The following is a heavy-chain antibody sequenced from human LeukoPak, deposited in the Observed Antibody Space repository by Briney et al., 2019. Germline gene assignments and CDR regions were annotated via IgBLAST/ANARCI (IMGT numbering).Heavy chain of an antibody. CDR3: VRAFGGYDSQRFYYNMDV. D-gene: IGHD5-12*01. CDR1: GFTFSSYG. J-gene: IGHJ6*03. CDR2: IWYDGSNK. Sequence: GGSLRLSCAASGFTFSSYGMHWVRQAPGKGLEWVAVIWYDGSNKYYADSVKGRFTISRDNSKNTLYLQMNSLRAEDTAVYYCVRAFGGYDSQRFYYNMDVWGKGTTVTVSS. V-gene: IGHV3-33*01.